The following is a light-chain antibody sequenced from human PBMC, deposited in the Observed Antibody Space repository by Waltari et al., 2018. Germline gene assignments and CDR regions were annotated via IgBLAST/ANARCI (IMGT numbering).Light chain of an antibody. Sequence: SCRTSQSVTRALAWYQQKPGQAPRLLIYGASNRATGIPDRFSGSGSGTDFSLTISSLEPEDFAVYYCQRYLRLPVTFGQGTKVEVK. CDR3: QRYLRLPVT. J-gene: IGKJ1*01. CDR2: GAS. V-gene: IGKV3-20*01. CDR1: QSVTRA.